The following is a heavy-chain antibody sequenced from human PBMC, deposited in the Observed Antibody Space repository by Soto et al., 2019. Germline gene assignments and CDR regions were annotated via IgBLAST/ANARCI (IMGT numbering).Heavy chain of an antibody. Sequence: GASVKVSCKASGGTFSSYTISWVRQAPGQGLEWMGRIIPILGIANYAQKFQGRVTITADKSTSTAYMELSSLRSEDTAVYYCARGCVDTAMVREHDFDDWGQGTLVTVSS. J-gene: IGHJ4*02. CDR3: ARGCVDTAMVREHDFDD. D-gene: IGHD5-18*01. CDR1: GGTFSSYT. CDR2: IIPILGIA. V-gene: IGHV1-69*02.